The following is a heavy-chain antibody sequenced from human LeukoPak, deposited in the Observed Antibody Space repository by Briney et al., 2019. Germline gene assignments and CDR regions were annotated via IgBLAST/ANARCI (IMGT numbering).Heavy chain of an antibody. D-gene: IGHD1-26*01. CDR3: ARLSIVGATLWLDP. CDR2: IYTSGST. V-gene: IGHV4-4*07. CDR1: GGSISSYY. Sequence: SETLSLTCTVSGGSISSYYWSWIRQPAGKGLEWIGRIYTSGSTNYNPSLKSQVTMSVDTSKNQFSLKLSSVTAADTAVYYCARLSIVGATLWLDPWGQGTLVTVSS. J-gene: IGHJ5*02.